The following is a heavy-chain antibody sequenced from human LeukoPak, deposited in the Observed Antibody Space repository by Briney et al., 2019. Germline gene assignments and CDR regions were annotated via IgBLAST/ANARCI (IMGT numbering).Heavy chain of an antibody. J-gene: IGHJ4*02. D-gene: IGHD5-12*01. CDR2: ISTGGGHT. Sequence: GGTLRLSCAAAGFHFSTHGMNWVRQAPGKGLEWVSGISTGGGHTYYADSVRGRFTISRDDSKNTLYLQMRNLRAEDTAVYYCAKDGAWLRFDDWGQGILVTVSS. CDR1: GFHFSTHG. V-gene: IGHV3-23*01. CDR3: AKDGAWLRFDD.